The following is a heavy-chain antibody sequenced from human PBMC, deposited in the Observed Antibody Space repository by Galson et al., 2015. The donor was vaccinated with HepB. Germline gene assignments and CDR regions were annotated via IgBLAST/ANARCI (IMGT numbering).Heavy chain of an antibody. V-gene: IGHV1-46*01. J-gene: IGHJ5*02. Sequence: SVKVSCKASGYTFTSYYIHWVRQAPGQGLEWMGIINPSGGSTSYAQKFQGRVTMTRDTSTSTVYMELSSLRSEDTAVYYCARADIVVVPVAIPWFDPWGQGTLVTVSS. CDR3: ARADIVVVPVAIPWFDP. CDR2: INPSGGST. D-gene: IGHD2-2*01. CDR1: GYTFTSYY.